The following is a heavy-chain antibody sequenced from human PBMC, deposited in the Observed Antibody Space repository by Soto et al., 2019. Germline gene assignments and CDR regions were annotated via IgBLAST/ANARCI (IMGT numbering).Heavy chain of an antibody. V-gene: IGHV4-59*01. Sequence: SETLSLTCTVSGASITSYYWSWIRQPPGKGLEWIGYIHYNGSTNYNPSLKSRVIISLDTSKNQFYLKLNSVTAADTAIYYCARTYSTGWLVSIWGQGTLVTVSS. CDR3: ARTYSTGWLVSI. J-gene: IGHJ4*02. CDR1: GASITSYY. D-gene: IGHD6-19*01. CDR2: IHYNGST.